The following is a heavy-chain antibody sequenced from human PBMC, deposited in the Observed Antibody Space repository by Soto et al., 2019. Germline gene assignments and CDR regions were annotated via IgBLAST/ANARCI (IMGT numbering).Heavy chain of an antibody. J-gene: IGHJ5*02. V-gene: IGHV4-39*01. CDR1: GVSISGSSYY. CDR2: IYYSGQT. Sequence: QLQLQESGPGLVKPSETLSLICSVSGVSISGSSYYWGWIRQPPGKGLEWIGSIYYSGQTYYNPSLKSRVPISVDRSKNQFSLNLTSVTATDTAFYYCARHGSSWGQGTLVTVSS. CDR3: ARHGSS.